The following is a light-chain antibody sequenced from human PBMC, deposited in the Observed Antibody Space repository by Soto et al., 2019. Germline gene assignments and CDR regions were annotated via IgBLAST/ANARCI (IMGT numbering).Light chain of an antibody. V-gene: IGKV1-33*01. J-gene: IGKJ3*01. CDR1: QDSNTF. CDR2: ATS. CDR3: QHPANLQDFT. Sequence: DIQVTQSPPSLSASVGDIVTVTCQASQDSNTFLNWFQQRPGEAPQLLIYATSNLEPGVPSRFSGRQSGTDFILSISSLQPEDVGTYYCQHPANLQDFTFGPGTKVNI.